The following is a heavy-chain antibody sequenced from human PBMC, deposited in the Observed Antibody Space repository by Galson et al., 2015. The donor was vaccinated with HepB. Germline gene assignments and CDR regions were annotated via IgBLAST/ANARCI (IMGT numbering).Heavy chain of an antibody. J-gene: IGHJ2*01. CDR2: ISGSGGHT. CDR1: GFTFSSYA. D-gene: IGHD2-2*01. Sequence: SLRLSCAASGFTFSSYAMSWVRQAPGKGLEWVSAISGSGGHTYYADSVRGRFTISRDNSKNTLWLQMHSLKASDTAMYYCARHHPRYCSSTSCWYFDLWGRGTLVTVSS. V-gene: IGHV3-23*01. CDR3: ARHHPRYCSSTSCWYFDL.